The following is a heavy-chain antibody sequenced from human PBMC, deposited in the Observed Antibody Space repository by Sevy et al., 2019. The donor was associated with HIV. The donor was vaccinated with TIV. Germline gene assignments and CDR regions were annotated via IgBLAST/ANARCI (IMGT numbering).Heavy chain of an antibody. Sequence: GESLKISCAASGFTFSSYSMNWVRQAPGKGLEWVSSISSGSSYIYYADSVKGRFTISRDNAKNSLYLQMNSLRAEDTAVYYCVRDGGCSSTSCLLYFDYWGQGTLVTVSS. J-gene: IGHJ4*02. CDR2: ISSGSSYI. V-gene: IGHV3-21*01. CDR1: GFTFSSYS. D-gene: IGHD2-2*01. CDR3: VRDGGCSSTSCLLYFDY.